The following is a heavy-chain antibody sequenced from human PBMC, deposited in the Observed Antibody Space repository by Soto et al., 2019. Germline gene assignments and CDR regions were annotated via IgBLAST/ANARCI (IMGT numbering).Heavy chain of an antibody. D-gene: IGHD3-3*01. CDR2: ISSSSSTI. CDR3: ARSDVLRFLEGSHTYYYYGMDV. Sequence: PGGSLRLSCAASGFTFSSYSMNWVRQAPGKGLEWVSYISSSSSTIYYADSVKGRFTISRDNAKNSLYLQMNSLRDEDTAVYYCARSDVLRFLEGSHTYYYYGMDVWGQGTTVTVSS. V-gene: IGHV3-48*02. J-gene: IGHJ6*02. CDR1: GFTFSSYS.